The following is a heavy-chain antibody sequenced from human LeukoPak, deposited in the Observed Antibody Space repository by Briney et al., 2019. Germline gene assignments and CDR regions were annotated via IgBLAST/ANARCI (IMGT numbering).Heavy chain of an antibody. D-gene: IGHD3-22*01. CDR1: GGSISSGSYY. CDR2: IYTSGST. J-gene: IGHJ4*02. CDR3: ARLCPPYYYDSSGYYSTDY. V-gene: IGHV4-61*02. Sequence: SETLSLTCTASGGSISSGSYYWSWIRQPAGKGLEWIGRIYTSGSTDYNPSLKSRVTISVDTSKNQFSLKLSSVTAADTAVYYCARLCPPYYYDSSGYYSTDYWGQGTLVTVSS.